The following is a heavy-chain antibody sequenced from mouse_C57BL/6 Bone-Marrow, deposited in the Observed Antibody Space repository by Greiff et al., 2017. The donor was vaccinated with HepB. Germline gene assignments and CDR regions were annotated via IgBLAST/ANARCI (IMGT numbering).Heavy chain of an antibody. CDR2: ISSGSSTI. D-gene: IGHD1-1*01. CDR1: GFTFSDYG. J-gene: IGHJ4*01. CDR3: AREDYYGKDYAMDY. Sequence: EVQGVESGGGLVKPGGSLKLPCAASGFTFSDYGMHWVRQAPEKGLEWVAYISSGSSTIYYADTVKGRFTISRDNAKNTLFLQMTSLRSEDTAMYYCAREDYYGKDYAMDYWGQGTSVTVSS. V-gene: IGHV5-17*01.